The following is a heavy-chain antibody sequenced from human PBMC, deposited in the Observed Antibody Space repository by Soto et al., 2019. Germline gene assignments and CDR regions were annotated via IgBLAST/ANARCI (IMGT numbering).Heavy chain of an antibody. CDR2: IYYNDDR. CDR3: AHSDGGYEIIYFDF. V-gene: IGHV2-5*01. CDR1: GFSFTTAGVA. J-gene: IGHJ4*02. D-gene: IGHD5-12*01. Sequence: SGPTLVNPTQTLTLACTFSGFSFTTAGVAVGWIRQTPGGALEWLTLIYYNDDRRFSPSLKTRLTITGDTSKNQVVLSLTNVDPGDTATYFCAHSDGGYEIIYFDFWGQGIPVTVSS.